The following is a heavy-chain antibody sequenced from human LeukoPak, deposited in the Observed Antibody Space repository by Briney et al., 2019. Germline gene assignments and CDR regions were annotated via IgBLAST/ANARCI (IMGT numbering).Heavy chain of an antibody. CDR1: XXTFSSYG. CDR3: ARGSDILTAKAGFDY. J-gene: IGHJ4*02. CDR2: ICYDGSNK. Sequence: PGRXXXLSCXXSXXTFSSYGRHWVRQAPGKGLEWVAVICYDGSNKYYADSVKGRFTISRDNSKNTLYLQMNSLRAEDTAVYYCARGSDILTAKAGFDYWGQGTLVTVSX. D-gene: IGHD3-9*01. V-gene: IGHV3-33*01.